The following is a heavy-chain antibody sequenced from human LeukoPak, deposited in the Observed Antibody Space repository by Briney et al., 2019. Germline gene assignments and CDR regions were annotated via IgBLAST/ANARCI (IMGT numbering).Heavy chain of an antibody. D-gene: IGHD5-24*01. CDR1: GGTFSSYA. CDR3: AHAVEMDAFDI. CDR2: IIPIFGTA. V-gene: IGHV1-69*01. J-gene: IGHJ3*02. Sequence: SVKVSCEASGGTFSSYAISWVRQAPGQGLEWMGGIIPIFGTANYAQKFQGRVTITADESTSAAYMELSSLRSEDTAVYYCAHAVEMDAFDIWGQGTMVTVSS.